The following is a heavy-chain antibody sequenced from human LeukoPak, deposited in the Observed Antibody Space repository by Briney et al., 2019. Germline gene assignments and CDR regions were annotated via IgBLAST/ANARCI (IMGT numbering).Heavy chain of an antibody. CDR2: ISSSSSYT. CDR3: ARPQIEITFGGVIRLYYFDY. D-gene: IGHD3-16*01. Sequence: GGSLRLSCAASGFTFSDYYISWIRQAPGKGLEWVSYISSSSSYTNYADSVKGRFTTSRDNAKNSLYLQMNSLRAEDTAVYYCARPQIEITFGGVIRLYYFDYWGQGTLVTVSS. CDR1: GFTFSDYY. V-gene: IGHV3-11*06. J-gene: IGHJ4*02.